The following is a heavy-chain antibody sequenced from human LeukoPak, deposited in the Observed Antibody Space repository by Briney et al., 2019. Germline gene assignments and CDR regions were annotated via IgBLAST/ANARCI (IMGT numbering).Heavy chain of an antibody. CDR3: AELGITMIGGV. CDR2: MRYDGNNT. Sequence: PGGSLRLSCAASGFTFTNYGMHWVRQAPGKGLEWVAFMRYDGNNTYADSVKGRFTISRDNAKNSLYLQLNSLRAEDTAVYYCAELGITMIGGVWGKGTTVTISS. D-gene: IGHD3-10*02. V-gene: IGHV3-30*02. J-gene: IGHJ6*04. CDR1: GFTFTNYG.